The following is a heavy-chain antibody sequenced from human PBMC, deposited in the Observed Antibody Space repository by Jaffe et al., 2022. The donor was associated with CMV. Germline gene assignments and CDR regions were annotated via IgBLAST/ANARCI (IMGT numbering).Heavy chain of an antibody. D-gene: IGHD3-3*01. CDR1: GYTFTGYY. Sequence: QVQLVQSGAEVKKPGASVKVSCKASGYTFTGYYMHWVRQAPGQGLEWMGWINPNSGGTNYAQKFQGRVTMTRDTSISTAYMELSRLRSDDTAVYYCARGHPPNYDFWSGYSYYYGMDVWGQGTTVTVSS. V-gene: IGHV1-2*02. CDR3: ARGHPPNYDFWSGYSYYYGMDV. J-gene: IGHJ6*02. CDR2: INPNSGGT.